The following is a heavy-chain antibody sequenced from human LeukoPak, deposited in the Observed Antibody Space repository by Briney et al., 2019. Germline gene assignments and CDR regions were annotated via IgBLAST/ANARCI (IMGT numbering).Heavy chain of an antibody. CDR2: IYPGDSDT. CDR1: GYSFTSYW. V-gene: IGHV5-51*01. J-gene: IGHJ4*02. Sequence: GESLKISCKGSGYSFTSYWIAWVRQMPGKGLEWMGIIYPGDSDTRYSPSFQGQVTISADKSISTAYLQWSSLKASDTAMYYCARLALRAYYYDSSGYYLDYWGQGTLVTVSS. D-gene: IGHD3-22*01. CDR3: ARLALRAYYYDSSGYYLDY.